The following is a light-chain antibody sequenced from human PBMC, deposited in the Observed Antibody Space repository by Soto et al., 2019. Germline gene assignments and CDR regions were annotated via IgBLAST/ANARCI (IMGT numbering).Light chain of an antibody. CDR3: QQYDSTPLT. CDR2: AAA. J-gene: IGKJ4*02. CDR1: QSIGTW. V-gene: IGKV1-5*01. Sequence: DIQLTPSPSTLSASVGDRVTINCRASQSIGTWLAWYQQKPGKAPKLLIYAAASLQSGVPSRFSGSGSGTDFTLTISSLQPEDFATYYCQQYDSTPLTFGGGTKVDIK.